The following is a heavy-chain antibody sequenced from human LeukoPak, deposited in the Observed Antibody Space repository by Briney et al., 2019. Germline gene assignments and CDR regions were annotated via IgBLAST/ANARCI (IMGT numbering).Heavy chain of an antibody. V-gene: IGHV1-69*04. CDR2: IIPILGIA. J-gene: IGHJ4*02. CDR3: ARAQLRLWPHFDY. Sequence: ASVKVSCKASGGTFSSYAISWVRQAPGQGLEWMGRIIPILGIANYAQKFQGRVTITADKSTSTAYMELSSLRSEDTAVYYCARAQLRLWPHFDYWGQGTLVTVSS. CDR1: GGTFSSYA. D-gene: IGHD4/OR15-4a*01.